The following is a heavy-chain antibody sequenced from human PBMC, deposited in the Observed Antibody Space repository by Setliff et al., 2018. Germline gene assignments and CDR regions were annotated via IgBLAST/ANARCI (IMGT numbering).Heavy chain of an antibody. CDR2: ISGGST. CDR1: GFTVSSNE. V-gene: IGHV3-66*01. D-gene: IGHD3-22*01. J-gene: IGHJ4*02. CDR3: VKDSSGYFFDY. Sequence: GSLRLSCAASGFTVSSNEMSWVRQAPGKGLEWVSSISGGSTYYADSRKGRFTISRDNSKNTLHLQMNSLRAEDTAVYYCVKDSSGYFFDYWGQGILVTVSS.